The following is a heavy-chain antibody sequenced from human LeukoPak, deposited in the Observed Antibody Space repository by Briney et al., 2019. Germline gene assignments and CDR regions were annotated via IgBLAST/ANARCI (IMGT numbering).Heavy chain of an antibody. CDR1: GGSISSGDYY. J-gene: IGHJ4*02. V-gene: IGHV4-61*02. CDR3: ARRGPLLSDDY. Sequence: SETLSLTCTVSGGSISSGDYYWSWIRQPAGKGLEWIGRIYTSGSTNYNPSLKSRVTISVDTSKNQFSLKLSSVTAADTAVYYCARRGPLLSDDYWGQGTLVTVSS. CDR2: IYTSGST. D-gene: IGHD3-9*01.